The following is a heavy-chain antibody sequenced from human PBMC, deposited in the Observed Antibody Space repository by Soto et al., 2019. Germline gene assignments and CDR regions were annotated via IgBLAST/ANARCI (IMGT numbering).Heavy chain of an antibody. CDR2: ISYDGSNK. J-gene: IGHJ6*02. V-gene: IGHV3-30*18. CDR1: GFTFSSYG. CDR3: AKGGWHYSNYDYYYGMDV. Sequence: QVQLVESGGGVVQPGRSLRLSCAASGFTFSSYGMHWVRQAPGKGLEWVAVISYDGSNKYYADSVKGRFTISRDNSKNTQXLQMNSLRAEDTAVYYCAKGGWHYSNYDYYYGMDVWGQGTTVTVSS. D-gene: IGHD4-4*01.